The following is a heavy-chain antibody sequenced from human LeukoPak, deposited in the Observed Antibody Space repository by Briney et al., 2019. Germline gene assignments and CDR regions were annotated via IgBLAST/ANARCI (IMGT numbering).Heavy chain of an antibody. CDR1: GASITTTNYY. CDR2: LFYSGST. Sequence: SETLSLTCTVSGASITTTNYYWGWIRQPPGKGLEWIGSLFYSGSTYFNPSLKSRVSISVDTSKNQFSLKVSSVTAADTAVYYCARHVYGGSRAYYYGLDVWGQGTAVTVSS. CDR3: ARHVYGGSRAYYYGLDV. J-gene: IGHJ6*02. D-gene: IGHD1-26*01. V-gene: IGHV4-39*01.